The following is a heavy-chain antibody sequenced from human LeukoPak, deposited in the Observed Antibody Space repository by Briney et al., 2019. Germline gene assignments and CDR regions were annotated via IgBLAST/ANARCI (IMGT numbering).Heavy chain of an antibody. CDR1: GFTFSNYN. CDR2: ISTSSSST. V-gene: IGHV3-48*04. Sequence: GSLRLSCAASGFTFSNYNMRWVRQAPGKGLQWVSYISTSSSSTSYADSVKGRFTISRDNAKNSLSLQMNSLKAEDTAVCHCATDRGYWGQGTLVTVSS. J-gene: IGHJ4*02. CDR3: ATDRGY.